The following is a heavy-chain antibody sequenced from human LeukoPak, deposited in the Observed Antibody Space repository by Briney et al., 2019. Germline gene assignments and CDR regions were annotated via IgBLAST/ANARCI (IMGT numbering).Heavy chain of an antibody. J-gene: IGHJ6*01. Sequence: PSETLSLTCAVYGRSFSGYYWSWIRQPPGKGLEWIGEINHSGSTNYNPSLKSRVTISLDTSKNQFSLKLSSVTAADTAVYYCARRGDSGFFYAMDVWGQGTTVTVSS. D-gene: IGHD2-21*01. CDR2: INHSGST. V-gene: IGHV4-34*01. CDR1: GRSFSGYY. CDR3: ARRGDSGFFYAMDV.